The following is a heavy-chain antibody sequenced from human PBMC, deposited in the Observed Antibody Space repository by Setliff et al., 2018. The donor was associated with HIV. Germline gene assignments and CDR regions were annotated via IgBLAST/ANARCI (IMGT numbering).Heavy chain of an antibody. J-gene: IGHJ4*02. V-gene: IGHV4-39*01. Sequence: SETLSLTCTVSGGSISSSSFYWGWIRQPPGKGLEWVGHIYYSGSTYYSPSLKSRVTISMDASKKQFSLKLSSVTAADTAVYYCARHMVPYFDDGSVDEGDFDLWGQGTLVTVSS. CDR3: ARHMVPYFDDGSVDEGDFDL. D-gene: IGHD3-22*01. CDR1: GGSISSSSFY. CDR2: IYYSGST.